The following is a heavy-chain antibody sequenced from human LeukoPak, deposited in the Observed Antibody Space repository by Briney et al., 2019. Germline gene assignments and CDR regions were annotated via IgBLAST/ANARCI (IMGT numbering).Heavy chain of an antibody. CDR1: GYSFTSYW. D-gene: IGHD5-24*01. Sequence: GESLKISCKGSGYSFTSYWIGWVRQMPGKGLEWMGIIYPGDSDTRYSPSFQGQVTISADKSISTAYLQWSSLKASDTAMYYCARLFRDGYNLAPFDYWGQGTLVTVSS. CDR2: IYPGDSDT. J-gene: IGHJ4*02. CDR3: ARLFRDGYNLAPFDY. V-gene: IGHV5-51*01.